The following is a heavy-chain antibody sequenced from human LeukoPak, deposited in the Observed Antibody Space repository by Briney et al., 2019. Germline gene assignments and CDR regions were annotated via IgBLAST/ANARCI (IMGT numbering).Heavy chain of an antibody. Sequence: GGSLRLSRAASGFTFSSYAMSWVRQAPGKGLEWVSAISGSGGSTYYADSVKGRFTISRDNSKNTLYLQMNSLRAEDTAVYYCAKDYYDYIWGSYRGYFDYWGQGTLVTVSS. J-gene: IGHJ4*02. CDR1: GFTFSSYA. CDR2: ISGSGGST. D-gene: IGHD3-16*02. V-gene: IGHV3-23*01. CDR3: AKDYYDYIWGSYRGYFDY.